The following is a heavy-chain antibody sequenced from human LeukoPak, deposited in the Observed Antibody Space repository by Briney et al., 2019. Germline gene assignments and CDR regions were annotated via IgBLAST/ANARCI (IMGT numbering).Heavy chain of an antibody. CDR3: AKKGDGSSWFFDY. J-gene: IGHJ4*02. CDR2: ISGRGGST. Sequence: GGSLRLSCAASGFTFSTYAMIWVHQAPGRGLEWVSGISGRGGSTYYADSVKGRFTISRDNSKTTLYLQMNSLRAEDTAVYYCAKKGDGSSWFFDYWGQGTLVTVSS. V-gene: IGHV3-23*01. D-gene: IGHD6-13*01. CDR1: GFTFSTYA.